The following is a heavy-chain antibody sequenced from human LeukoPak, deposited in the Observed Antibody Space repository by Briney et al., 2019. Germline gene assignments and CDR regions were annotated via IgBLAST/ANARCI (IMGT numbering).Heavy chain of an antibody. CDR1: GYTFTGYY. Sequence: ASVKVSCKASGYTFTGYYMHWVRQAPGQRLDWMGWINPNSGGTNYAQKFQGRVTMTRDTSISTAYMKLSRLRSDDTAVYYCARESNSGSAVDYWGQGTLVTVSS. D-gene: IGHD3-10*01. CDR2: INPNSGGT. V-gene: IGHV1-2*02. J-gene: IGHJ4*02. CDR3: ARESNSGSAVDY.